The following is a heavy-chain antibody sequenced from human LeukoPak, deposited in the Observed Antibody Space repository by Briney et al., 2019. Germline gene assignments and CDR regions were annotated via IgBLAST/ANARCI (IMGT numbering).Heavy chain of an antibody. Sequence: SGKVSCKASGGTFSSYAISWVRQAPGQGLEWMGGIIPIFGTANYAQKFQGRVTITADESTSTAYMELSSLRSEDTAVYYCAAGRRREYSSSSGGDYWGQGTLVTVSS. CDR3: AAGRRREYSSSSGGDY. CDR2: IIPIFGTA. V-gene: IGHV1-69*01. D-gene: IGHD6-6*01. CDR1: GGTFSSYA. J-gene: IGHJ4*02.